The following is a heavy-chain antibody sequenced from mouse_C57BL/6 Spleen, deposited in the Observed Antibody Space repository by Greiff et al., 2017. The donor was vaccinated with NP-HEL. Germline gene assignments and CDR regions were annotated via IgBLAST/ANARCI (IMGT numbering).Heavy chain of an antibody. J-gene: IGHJ2*01. CDR2: ISDGGSYT. CDR1: GFTFSSYA. CDR3: ARDANLRYYFDY. D-gene: IGHD1-3*01. V-gene: IGHV5-4*01. Sequence: VQLQQSGGGLVKPGGSLKLSCAASGFTFSSYAMSWVRQTPEKRLEWVATISDGGSYTYYPDNVKGRFTISRDNAKNNLYLQMSHLKSEDTAMYYCARDANLRYYFDYWGQGTTLTVSS.